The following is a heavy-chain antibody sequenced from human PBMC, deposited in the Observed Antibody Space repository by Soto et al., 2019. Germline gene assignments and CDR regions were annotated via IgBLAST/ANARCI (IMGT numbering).Heavy chain of an antibody. Sequence: QGQLVQSEGEVKKPGASVRVSCKASGYTFSGYGISWVRQAPGQGLEWMGWISVHNGNTYYAQSLQGRVTLTTDTSTPTAHMELRSLRADDTAVYYCASERVRSQVGHKDHDFGMDVWGQGTTGTFSS. J-gene: IGHJ6*01. V-gene: IGHV1-18*01. D-gene: IGHD1-26*01. CDR1: GYTFSGYG. CDR2: ISVHNGNT. CDR3: ASERVRSQVGHKDHDFGMDV.